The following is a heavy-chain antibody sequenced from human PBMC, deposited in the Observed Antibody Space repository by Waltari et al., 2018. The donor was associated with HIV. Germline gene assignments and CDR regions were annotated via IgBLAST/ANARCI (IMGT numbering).Heavy chain of an antibody. V-gene: IGHV3-49*03. CDR1: RFTFGDYA. J-gene: IGHJ4*02. CDR2: IRSKAYGGTT. CDR3: TRGRYSSSWAPFV. Sequence: EVQLVESGGGLVQPGRSLRPSCTASRFTFGDYALTWFSQAPGKGLEWVGFIRSKAYGGTTEYAASVKGRFTISRDDSKSIAYLQMNSLKTEDTAVYFCTRGRYSSSWAPFVWGQGTLVTVSS. D-gene: IGHD6-13*01.